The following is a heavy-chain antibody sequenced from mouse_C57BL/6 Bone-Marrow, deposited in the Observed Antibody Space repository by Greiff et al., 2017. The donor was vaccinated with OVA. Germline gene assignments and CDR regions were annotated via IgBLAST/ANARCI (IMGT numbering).Heavy chain of an antibody. V-gene: IGHV10-1*01. CDR3: VPSTVVAPGAMDY. J-gene: IGHJ4*01. Sequence: EVKLMESGGGLVQPKGSLKLSCAASGFSFTTYAMNWVRQAPGKGFEWVGRIRSKSNNYATYYADSVKDRFTISRDDSESMLYLQMNNLKTEDTAMYYCVPSTVVAPGAMDYWGQGTSVTVSS. CDR1: GFSFTTYA. CDR2: IRSKSNNYAT. D-gene: IGHD1-1*01.